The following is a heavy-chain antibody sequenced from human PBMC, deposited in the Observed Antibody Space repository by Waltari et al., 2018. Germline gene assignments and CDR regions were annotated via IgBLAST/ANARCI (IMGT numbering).Heavy chain of an antibody. V-gene: IGHV4-4*02. CDR2: IYHSGST. J-gene: IGHJ5*02. CDR3: ARTVHGIAVAGPQLHLNWFDP. CDR1: GGSISSSNW. Sequence: QVQLQESGPGLVKPSGTLSLTCAVSGGSISSSNWWSWVRQPPGKGLEWIGEIYHSGSTNYNPSLKSRVTISVDKSKNQFSLKLSSVTAADTAVYYCARTVHGIAVAGPQLHLNWFDPWGQGTLVTVSS. D-gene: IGHD6-19*01.